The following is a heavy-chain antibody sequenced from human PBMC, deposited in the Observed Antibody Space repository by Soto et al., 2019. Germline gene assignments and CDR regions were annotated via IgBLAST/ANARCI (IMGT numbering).Heavy chain of an antibody. Sequence: GGSLRLSCAASGFTFSSYAMSWVRQAPGKGLEWVSAISGSGGSTYYADSVKGRFTISRANSKNTLYLQMNSLRAEDTAVYYCAKDRTTYYYGSGSLMDVWGKGTTVTVSS. D-gene: IGHD3-10*01. CDR1: GFTFSSYA. J-gene: IGHJ6*04. CDR3: AKDRTTYYYGSGSLMDV. CDR2: ISGSGGST. V-gene: IGHV3-23*01.